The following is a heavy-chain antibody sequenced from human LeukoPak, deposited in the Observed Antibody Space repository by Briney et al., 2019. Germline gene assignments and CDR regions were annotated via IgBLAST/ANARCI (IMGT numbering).Heavy chain of an antibody. D-gene: IGHD3-10*01. CDR3: ARGRDPGVFDY. CDR2: IYSTGST. Sequence: SETLSLTCTVSGGSISGYYWSWIRQSPEKGLESIGFIYSTGSTNYNPSLKSRVTISVDTSKNQFSLKLSSVTAADTAVYYCARGRDPGVFDYWGQGTLVTVSS. V-gene: IGHV4-59*01. J-gene: IGHJ4*02. CDR1: GGSISGYY.